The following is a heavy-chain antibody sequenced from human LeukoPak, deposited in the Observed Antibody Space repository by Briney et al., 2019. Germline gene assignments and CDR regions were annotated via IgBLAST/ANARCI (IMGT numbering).Heavy chain of an antibody. D-gene: IGHD3-22*01. CDR2: IKTDGSEK. CDR3: ATYSSLNRREFQY. Sequence: GGSLRLSCVGSGFTFRSYGMHWVRQAPGKGLQWVANIKTDGSEKYYVDSVKGRFTISRDNAKNSLYLQMNSLRAEDTAVYYCATYSSLNRREFQYWGQGTLLTVSS. J-gene: IGHJ1*01. CDR1: GFTFRSYG. V-gene: IGHV3-7*01.